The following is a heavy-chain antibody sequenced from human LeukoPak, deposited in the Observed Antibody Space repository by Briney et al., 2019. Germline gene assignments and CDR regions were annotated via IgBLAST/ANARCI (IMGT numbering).Heavy chain of an antibody. D-gene: IGHD2-2*01. V-gene: IGHV1-69*04. J-gene: IGHJ6*02. CDR1: VGTFSSYA. CDR3: ARAGGSSTRYYGMDV. CDR2: IIPILGIA. Sequence: ASVKVSCKASVGTFSSYAISWVRQPPGQGLEWMGRIIPILGIANYAQKFQGRVTITADKSTSTAYMEMSSLRSEDTAVYYCARAGGSSTRYYGMDVWGQGTTVTVSS.